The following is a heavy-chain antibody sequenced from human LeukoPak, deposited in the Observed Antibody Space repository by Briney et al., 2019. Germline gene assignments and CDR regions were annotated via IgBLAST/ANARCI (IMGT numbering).Heavy chain of an antibody. J-gene: IGHJ4*02. CDR3: ARGYSSSWYSRLVFDY. V-gene: IGHV4-30-4*08. D-gene: IGHD6-13*01. CDR2: IYYSGST. Sequence: SETLSLTCTVSGGSISSGDYYWSWIRQPPGKGLEWIGYIYYSGSTYYNPSLKSRVTISVDTSKNQFSLKLSSVTAADTAVYYCARGYSSSWYSRLVFDYWGQGTLVTVSS. CDR1: GGSISSGDYY.